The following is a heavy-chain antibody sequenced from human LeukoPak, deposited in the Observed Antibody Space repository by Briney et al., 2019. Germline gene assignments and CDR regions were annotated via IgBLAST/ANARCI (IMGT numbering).Heavy chain of an antibody. CDR2: ISHDGSKK. CDR3: ARDHTYDSGIFDL. D-gene: IGHD1-26*01. V-gene: IGHV3-30*03. J-gene: IGHJ2*01. Sequence: GGSLRLSCVGSGFTFSNYGMHWVRQAPGKGLEWVAVISHDGSKKYYANSVKGRFTISRDNSKNTLYLQMNSLRAEDTAVYYCARDHTYDSGIFDLWGRGTLVTVSS. CDR1: GFTFSNYG.